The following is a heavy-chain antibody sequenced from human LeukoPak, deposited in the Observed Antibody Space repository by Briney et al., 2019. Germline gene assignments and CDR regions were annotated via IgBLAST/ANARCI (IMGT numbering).Heavy chain of an antibody. CDR1: GFSFSNSG. CDR3: AKDSIYGDWGNAFDI. CDR2: LRFDGTSK. Sequence: GSLRLSCAASGFSFSNSGMHWVRQAPGKGLEWVAFLRFDGTSKFYTDSVKGRFTISRDNSKNTLYLQMNSLRVEDTAVYYCAKDSIYGDWGNAFDIWGQGTVVTVSS. J-gene: IGHJ3*02. D-gene: IGHD3-16*01. V-gene: IGHV3-30*02.